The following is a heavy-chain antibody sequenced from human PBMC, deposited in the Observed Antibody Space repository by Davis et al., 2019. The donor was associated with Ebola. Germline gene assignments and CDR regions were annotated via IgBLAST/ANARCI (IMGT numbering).Heavy chain of an antibody. V-gene: IGHV1-69*06. D-gene: IGHD5-12*01. CDR3: ARCIVATAGWFDP. CDR2: IIPIFGTA. CDR1: GGTFSSYA. Sequence: SVKVSCKASGGTFSSYAISWVRQAPGQGLEWMGRIIPIFGTANFAQKFQGRVTITADKSTSTAYMELRSLRSDDTAVYYCARCIVATAGWFDPWGQGTLVTVSS. J-gene: IGHJ5*02.